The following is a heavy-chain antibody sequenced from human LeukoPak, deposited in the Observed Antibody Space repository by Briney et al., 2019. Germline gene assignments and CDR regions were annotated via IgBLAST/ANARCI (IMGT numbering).Heavy chain of an antibody. CDR1: GFTFSDYY. Sequence: GGSLRLSCAASGFTFSDYYMSWIRQAPGKGLEWVSDISSSGSTIYYADSVKGRFTISRDNAKNSLYLQMNSLRAEDTAVYYCARETTMVRGVIITDFWGQGTLVTVSS. CDR2: ISSSGSTI. V-gene: IGHV3-11*01. D-gene: IGHD3-10*01. J-gene: IGHJ4*02. CDR3: ARETTMVRGVIITDF.